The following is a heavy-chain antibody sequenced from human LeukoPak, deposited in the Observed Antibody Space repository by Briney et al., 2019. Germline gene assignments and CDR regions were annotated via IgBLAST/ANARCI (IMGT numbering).Heavy chain of an antibody. V-gene: IGHV4-59*01. CDR2: IYYSGTT. CDR1: GGSIGSYY. D-gene: IGHD2-2*01. CDR3: ARGIDCSSTSCALVYFDY. J-gene: IGHJ4*02. Sequence: SETLSLTCTVSGGSIGSYYWSWIRQSPGKGLEWIGYIYYSGTTNYIPSLQSRVTISVDTSKNQFSLKLTSAIAADTAVYYCARGIDCSSTSCALVYFDYWGQGTLVTVSS.